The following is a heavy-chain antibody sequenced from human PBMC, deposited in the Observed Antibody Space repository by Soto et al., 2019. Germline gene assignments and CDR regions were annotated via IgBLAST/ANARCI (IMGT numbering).Heavy chain of an antibody. J-gene: IGHJ6*02. CDR1: GGSISSYY. CDR3: ARDRRDYTDGYGMDV. CDR2: IYYSGST. Sequence: SETLSLTCSVSGGSISSYYWSWIRQPPGKGLEWIGYIYYSGSTNYNPSLKSRVTISVDTSKNQFSLKLSSVTAADTAVYYCARDRRDYTDGYGMDVWGQGTMVTVSS. D-gene: IGHD4-4*01. V-gene: IGHV4-59*01.